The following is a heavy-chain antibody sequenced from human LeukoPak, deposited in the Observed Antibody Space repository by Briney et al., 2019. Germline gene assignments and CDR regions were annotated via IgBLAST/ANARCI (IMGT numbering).Heavy chain of an antibody. J-gene: IGHJ4*02. Sequence: PGGSLRLSCAASGLPFVMHYLHWVRHAPATGLLWVSRISTDGTTALYADSARGRFTISRDNDKNTLYLQVNSLLGEDTAVYYCGSSEDGYIDYWGQGTLVTVSS. V-gene: IGHV3-74*01. CDR2: ISTDGTTA. CDR1: GLPFVMHY. CDR3: GSSEDGYIDY. D-gene: IGHD2-15*01.